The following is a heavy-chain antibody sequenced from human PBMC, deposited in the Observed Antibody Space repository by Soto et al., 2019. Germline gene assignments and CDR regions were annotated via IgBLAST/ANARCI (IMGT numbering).Heavy chain of an antibody. V-gene: IGHV3-66*01. J-gene: IGHJ6*03. CDR1: GFTVSSNY. D-gene: IGHD2-2*01. CDR3: AREQLLEYYMDV. CDR2: IYSGGST. Sequence: PGGSLRLSCAASGFTVSSNYMSWVRQAPGKGLEWVSVIYSGGSTYYADSVKGRFTISRDNSKNTLYLQMNSLRAEDTAVYYCAREQLLEYYMDVWGKGTTVTVSS.